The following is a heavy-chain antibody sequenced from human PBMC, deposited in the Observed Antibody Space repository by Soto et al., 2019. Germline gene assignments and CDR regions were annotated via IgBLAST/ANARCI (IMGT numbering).Heavy chain of an antibody. V-gene: IGHV4-30-2*01. Sequence: SETLSLTCAVSGGSISSGGYSWSWIRQPPGKGLEWIGYHSGSTYYNPSLKSRVTISVDRSKNQFSLKLSSVTAADTAVYYCARVPDRWGQGTLVTVSS. CDR2: HSGST. CDR3: ARVPDR. CDR1: GGSISSGGYS. D-gene: IGHD2-2*01. J-gene: IGHJ5*02.